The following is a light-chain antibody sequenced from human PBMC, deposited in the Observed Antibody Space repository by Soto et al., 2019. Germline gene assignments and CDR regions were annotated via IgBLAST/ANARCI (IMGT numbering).Light chain of an antibody. CDR1: QSVSSY. V-gene: IGKV3-11*01. CDR3: QLISNLLFT. CDR2: DAS. Sequence: EIVLTQSPATLSLSPGERATLSCRASQSVSSYLAWYQQKPGQAPRLLIYDASNRATGIPARFSGSGSGTDFTLTISSLEPEFFAVYFCQLISNLLFTFGPGTKVDI. J-gene: IGKJ3*01.